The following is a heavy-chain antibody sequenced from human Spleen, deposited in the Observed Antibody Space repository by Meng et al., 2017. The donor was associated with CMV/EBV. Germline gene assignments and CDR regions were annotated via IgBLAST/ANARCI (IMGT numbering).Heavy chain of an antibody. D-gene: IGHD6-13*01. Sequence: GESLKISCAASGFTFGNAWMSWVRQAPGKGLEWVGRIKSKTDGGTTDYAAPVKGRFTISRDDSKNTLYLQMNSLKTEDTAVYYCTTDVKQQSDYWGQGTLVTVSS. J-gene: IGHJ4*02. CDR2: IKSKTDGGTT. V-gene: IGHV3-15*01. CDR3: TTDVKQQSDY. CDR1: GFTFGNAW.